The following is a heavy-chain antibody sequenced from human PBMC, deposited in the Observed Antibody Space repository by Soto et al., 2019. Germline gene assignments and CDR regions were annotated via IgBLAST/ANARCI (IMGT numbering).Heavy chain of an antibody. V-gene: IGHV3-66*01. Sequence: ESGGGLVQPGGSLRLSCAASGFIVSSNYISWVRQAPGKGLEWVSVIYSGGSTYYADSVKGRFTISRDNSKNTLYLQMNSLRAEDTAVYYCARDYSSGWLNYMDVWGKGTTVTVSS. CDR1: GFIVSSNY. CDR3: ARDYSSGWLNYMDV. J-gene: IGHJ6*03. CDR2: IYSGGST. D-gene: IGHD6-19*01.